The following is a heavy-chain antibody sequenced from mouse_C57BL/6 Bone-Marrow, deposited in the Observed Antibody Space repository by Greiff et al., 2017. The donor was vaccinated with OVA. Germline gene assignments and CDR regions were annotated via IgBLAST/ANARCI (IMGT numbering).Heavy chain of an antibody. V-gene: IGHV1-55*01. CDR1: GYTFTSYW. CDR2: IYPGSGST. Sequence: QVQLQQPGAELVKPGASVKMSCKASGYTFTSYWITWVKQRPGQGLEWIGDIYPGSGSTNYNEKFKSKATLTVATSSVTAYMQLSSLTSEDSAVYYCARRDLYVISFDYWGQGTTLTVSS. D-gene: IGHD1-1*01. J-gene: IGHJ2*01. CDR3: ARRDLYVISFDY.